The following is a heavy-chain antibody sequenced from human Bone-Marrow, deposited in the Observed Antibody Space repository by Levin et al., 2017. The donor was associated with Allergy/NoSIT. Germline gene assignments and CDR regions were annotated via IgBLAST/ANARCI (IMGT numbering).Heavy chain of an antibody. J-gene: IGHJ4*02. CDR3: AKDPHWGGAC. Sequence: VASVKVSCVASGFAFSGSWMTWVRQVPGKGLEWVALINPDGSGTSYVDSVEGRFTISRDNAQNSLFLQMNSLKAEDTAMYYCAKDPHWGGACWGQGTPVTVSS. D-gene: IGHD7-27*01. V-gene: IGHV3-7*04. CDR1: GFAFSGSW. CDR2: INPDGSGT.